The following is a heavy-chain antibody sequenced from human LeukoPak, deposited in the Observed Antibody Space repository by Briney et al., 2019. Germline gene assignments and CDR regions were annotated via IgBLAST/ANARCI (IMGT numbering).Heavy chain of an antibody. CDR1: GYTFTGCY. D-gene: IGHD2-2*01. V-gene: IGHV1-2*02. CDR3: ARGPAINRNIVVVPAAMSPFDP. J-gene: IGHJ5*02. Sequence: ASVKVSCKASGYTFTGCYMHWVRQAPGQGLEWMGWINPNSGGTNYAQKFQGRVTMTRDTSISTAYMELSRLRSDDTAVYYWARGPAINRNIVVVPAAMSPFDPWGQGTLVTVSS. CDR2: INPNSGGT.